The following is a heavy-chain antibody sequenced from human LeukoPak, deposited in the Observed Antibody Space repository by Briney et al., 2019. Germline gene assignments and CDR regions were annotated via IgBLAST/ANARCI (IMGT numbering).Heavy chain of an antibody. J-gene: IGHJ5*02. CDR2: IYYSGST. V-gene: IGHV4-59*08. CDR1: GGSISSYY. Sequence: SETLSLTCTVSGGSISSYYWNWIRQPPGKGLEWIGYIYYSGSTNYNPSLKSRVTLSVDTSKNQFSLKLSSVTAADTAVYYCARSENYIPEDWFDPWSQGTLVTVSS. D-gene: IGHD5-24*01. CDR3: ARSENYIPEDWFDP.